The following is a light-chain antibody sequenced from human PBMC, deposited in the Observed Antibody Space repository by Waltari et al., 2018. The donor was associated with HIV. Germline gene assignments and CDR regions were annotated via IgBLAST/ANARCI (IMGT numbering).Light chain of an antibody. CDR1: QSVLYSSHNKNY. Sequence: IVMTESPDSLAVSLGERATIHCKSSQSVLYSSHNKNYLAWYQQKPGQSPKRLIYWASTRESGVPDRFSGSGSGTDFTLTISSLQAEDVAVYYCQQYYSTPPLFGQGTKLEIK. J-gene: IGKJ2*01. CDR2: WAS. V-gene: IGKV4-1*01. CDR3: QQYYSTPPL.